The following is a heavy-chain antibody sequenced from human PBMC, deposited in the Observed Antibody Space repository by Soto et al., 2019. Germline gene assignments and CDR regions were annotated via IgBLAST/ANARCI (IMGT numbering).Heavy chain of an antibody. CDR2: IYYSGST. D-gene: IGHD6-19*01. J-gene: IGHJ4*02. Sequence: PSETLSLTCTVSGGSISSYYWSWIRQPPGKGLEWIGYIYYSGSTNYNPSLKSRVTISVDTSKNQFSLKLSSVTAADTAVYYCARHHPQWLVPHYDVYFDYWGQGTLVTVSS. CDR3: ARHHPQWLVPHYDVYFDY. V-gene: IGHV4-59*08. CDR1: GGSISSYY.